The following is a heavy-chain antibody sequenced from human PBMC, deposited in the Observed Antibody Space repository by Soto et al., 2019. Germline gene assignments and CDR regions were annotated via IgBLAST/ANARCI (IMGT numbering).Heavy chain of an antibody. J-gene: IGHJ4*02. Sequence: PSETLSLTCAVSGYSISSGYYWGWIRQPPGKGLEWIGSIYHSGSTYYNPSLKSRVTISVDTSKNQFSLKLSSVTAADTAVYYCAREVGGAHIDYWGQGTLITVTS. CDR1: GYSISSGYY. D-gene: IGHD4-17*01. CDR3: AREVGGAHIDY. CDR2: IYHSGST. V-gene: IGHV4-38-2*02.